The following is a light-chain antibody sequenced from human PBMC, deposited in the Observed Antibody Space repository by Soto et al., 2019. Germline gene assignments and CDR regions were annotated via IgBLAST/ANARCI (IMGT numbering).Light chain of an antibody. V-gene: IGLV1-44*01. Sequence: QSVLTQPPSASGTPGQRVTISCSGSSSNIGSTTVNWYRQLPGTAPKLLIYGNNQRPSGVPDRFSGSKSGTSASLAISGLQSEDEAHYYCAAWDDNLSGVVFGGGTKVTVL. CDR2: GNN. CDR1: SSNIGSTT. CDR3: AAWDDNLSGVV. J-gene: IGLJ2*01.